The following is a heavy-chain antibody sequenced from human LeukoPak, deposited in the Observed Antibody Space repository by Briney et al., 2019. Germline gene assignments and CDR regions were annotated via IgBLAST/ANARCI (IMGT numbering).Heavy chain of an antibody. CDR3: ARDPVSSYYYDSSGLYYFDY. J-gene: IGHJ4*02. CDR1: GYTFTSYA. Sequence: ASVKVSCKASGYTFTSYAMNWVRQAPGQGLEWMGWINTNTGNPTYAQGFTGRFVFSLDTSVSTAYLQISSLKAEDTAVYYCARDPVSSYYYDSSGLYYFDYWGQGTLVTVSS. V-gene: IGHV7-4-1*02. D-gene: IGHD3-22*01. CDR2: INTNTGNP.